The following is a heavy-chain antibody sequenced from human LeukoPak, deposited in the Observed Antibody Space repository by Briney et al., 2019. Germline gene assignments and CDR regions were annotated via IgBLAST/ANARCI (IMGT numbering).Heavy chain of an antibody. CDR2: IGAFGDT. J-gene: IGHJ4*02. CDR3: ARAASYNYNNRPYLFDS. V-gene: IGHV3-13*01. D-gene: IGHD3-10*01. Sequence: GGSLRLSCAASGFAFSSYDMHWVRQASGKGLEWVSGIGAFGDTYYGVAVRGGFTISRDKAKNSLYLQMNSQGAGDTAVYFCARAASYNYNNRPYLFDSWGQGTLVAVSS. CDR1: GFAFSSYD.